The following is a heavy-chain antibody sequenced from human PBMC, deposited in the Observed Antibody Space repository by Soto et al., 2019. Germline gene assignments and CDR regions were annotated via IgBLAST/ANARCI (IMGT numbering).Heavy chain of an antibody. V-gene: IGHV3-30*18. D-gene: IGHD3-3*01. Sequence: QVQLVESGGGVVQPGRSLRLSCAASGFTFSSYGIYWVRQAPGKGLEWVAVISYDGSKKYYADSVKGRFTISRDNSKITLYLQMNSLTAEDTAVYYCAKVGEGFSWLYYFDYWGQGTLVTVSS. CDR1: GFTFSSYG. J-gene: IGHJ4*02. CDR3: AKVGEGFSWLYYFDY. CDR2: ISYDGSKK.